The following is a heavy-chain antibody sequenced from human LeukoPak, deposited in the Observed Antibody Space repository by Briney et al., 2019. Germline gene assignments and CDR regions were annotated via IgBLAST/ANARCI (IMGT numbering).Heavy chain of an antibody. D-gene: IGHD5-18*01. Sequence: PSETLSLTCTVSGGSISSYYWSWIRQPPGKGLEWIGYIHYSGTTNYNPSLKSRVTISVDTSKNQFSLKLSSVTAADTAVYYCARDQPTAMVPMDVWGKGTTVTISS. CDR3: ARDQPTAMVPMDV. CDR1: GGSISSYY. CDR2: IHYSGTT. V-gene: IGHV4-59*12. J-gene: IGHJ6*04.